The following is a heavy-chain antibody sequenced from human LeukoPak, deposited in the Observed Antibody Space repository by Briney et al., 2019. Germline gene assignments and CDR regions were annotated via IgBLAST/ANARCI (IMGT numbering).Heavy chain of an antibody. D-gene: IGHD6-13*01. Sequence: PSETLSLTCSVSSGFISSYYWTWIRQSPGKGLEWIGYIYYTGSTSYNPSLQSRVTISVDTSKNQFSLRLNSVTAADTAVYYCARDNRYSSSHFGYWGQGTLVTVSS. CDR3: ARDNRYSSSHFGY. CDR1: SGFISSYY. V-gene: IGHV4-59*01. CDR2: IYYTGST. J-gene: IGHJ4*02.